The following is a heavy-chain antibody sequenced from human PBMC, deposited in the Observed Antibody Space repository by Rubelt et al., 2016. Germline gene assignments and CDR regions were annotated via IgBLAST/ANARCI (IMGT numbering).Heavy chain of an antibody. CDR1: GYTFTMYV. J-gene: IGHJ6*02. D-gene: IGHD5-24*01. V-gene: IGHV1-3*03. CDR2: INAGPGYT. Sequence: GASVKVSCKASGYTFTMYVIHWVGQAPGQSLAWMALINAGPGYTKYSQEFQGRVPISEDEYTSTTYMELTSMRPEDTAVYYCARTVVEMATIGADYYYYYGMDVWGQGTTVTVSS. CDR3: ARTVVEMATIGADYYYYYGMDV.